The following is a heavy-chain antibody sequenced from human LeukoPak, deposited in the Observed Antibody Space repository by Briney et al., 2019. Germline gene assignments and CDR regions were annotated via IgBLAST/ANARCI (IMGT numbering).Heavy chain of an antibody. CDR2: ISSSGGGTI. J-gene: IGHJ3*02. V-gene: IGHV3-48*03. Sequence: GGSLRLSCVASGFTFRSYEMNWVRQAPGKGLEWVSYISSSGGGTIYYADSVKGRFTISRDNDKNSLYLQMNSLRAEDTAVYYCARRWLVRAFDIWGQGTMVTVSS. D-gene: IGHD6-19*01. CDR3: ARRWLVRAFDI. CDR1: GFTFRSYE.